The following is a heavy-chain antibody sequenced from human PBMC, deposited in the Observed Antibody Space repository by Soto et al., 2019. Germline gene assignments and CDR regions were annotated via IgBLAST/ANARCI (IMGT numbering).Heavy chain of an antibody. CDR3: ARTYYDSSGYYYDGYYMDV. CDR2: IYPGDSDT. V-gene: IGHV5-51*01. J-gene: IGHJ6*03. CDR1: GYSFTSYW. Sequence: GESLKISCKGSGYSFTSYWIGWVRQMPGKGLEWMGIIYPGDSDTRYRPSFQGQVTISADKSISTAYLQWSSLKASDTAMYYCARTYYDSSGYYYDGYYMDVWGIGTTVTVSS. D-gene: IGHD3-22*01.